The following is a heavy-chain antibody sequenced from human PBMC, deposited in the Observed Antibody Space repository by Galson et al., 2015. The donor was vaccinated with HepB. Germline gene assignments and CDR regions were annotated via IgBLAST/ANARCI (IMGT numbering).Heavy chain of an antibody. Sequence: SCKASGYTFTGYYMHWVRQAPGKGLEWVSAIASTTYYADSVKGRFTISRDNSKNTLFLQMNSLRAEDTAVYYCAKDESSGSSLDYWGQGTLVTVSS. J-gene: IGHJ4*02. CDR3: AKDESSGSSLDY. CDR2: IASTT. V-gene: IGHV3-23*01. CDR1: GYTFTGYY. D-gene: IGHD1-26*01.